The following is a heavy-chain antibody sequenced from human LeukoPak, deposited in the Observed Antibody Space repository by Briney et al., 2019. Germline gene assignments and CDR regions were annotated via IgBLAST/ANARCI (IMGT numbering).Heavy chain of an antibody. CDR3: ATRGYCSGTSCYAPQP. V-gene: IGHV3-23*01. J-gene: IGHJ5*02. CDR1: GFTFSSYA. CDR2: ITGTGGST. D-gene: IGHD2-2*01. Sequence: GGSLRLSCAASGFTFSSYAMSWVRQAPGKGLEWVSAITGTGGSTYYADSVKGRFTISRDHSKNTLYLQMNSLRAEDTAVYYCATRGYCSGTSCYAPQPWGQGTLVTVSS.